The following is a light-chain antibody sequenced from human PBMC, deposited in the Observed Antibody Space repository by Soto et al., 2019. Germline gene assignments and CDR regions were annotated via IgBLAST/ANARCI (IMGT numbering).Light chain of an antibody. CDR1: QSISSL. J-gene: IGKJ1*01. Sequence: DIQMTQSPSTLSASVGDRVTITCRASQSISSLLAWYQQKPGKAPNLLIYKASSLESGVPSRFSGSGSGTEFTLSISNLQPDDFATYYCQQYNTYGTFGQGTKVEIK. CDR3: QQYNTYGT. CDR2: KAS. V-gene: IGKV1-5*03.